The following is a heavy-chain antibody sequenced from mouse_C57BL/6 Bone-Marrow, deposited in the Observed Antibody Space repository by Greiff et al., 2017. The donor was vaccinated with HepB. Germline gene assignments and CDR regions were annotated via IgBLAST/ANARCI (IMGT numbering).Heavy chain of an antibody. V-gene: IGHV1-64*01. CDR2: IHPNSGST. CDR1: GYTFTSYW. CDR3: ARAVYYGYEYYAMDY. J-gene: IGHJ4*01. D-gene: IGHD2-2*01. Sequence: QVHVKQSGAELVKPGASVKLSCKASGYTFTSYWMHWVKQRPGQGLEWIGMIHPNSGSTNYNEKFKSKATLTVDKSSSTAYMQLSSLTSEDSAVYYCARAVYYGYEYYAMDYWGQGTSVTVSS.